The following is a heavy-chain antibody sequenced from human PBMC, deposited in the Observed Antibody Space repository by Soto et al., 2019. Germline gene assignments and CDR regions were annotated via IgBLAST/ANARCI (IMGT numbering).Heavy chain of an antibody. V-gene: IGHV4-30-2*01. CDR2: IYPSGTI. CDR3: ATYTAFAKYYFDY. J-gene: IGHJ4*02. CDR1: GVSITTNGYS. Sequence: SETLSLTCAVSGVSITTNGYSWSWIRQPPGKGLEWIGNIYPSGTIFYNPSLNSRVTISADTSNNQFSLKLTSVTAADTAVYFCATYTAFAKYYFDYWGRGTLVTVSS. D-gene: IGHD3-16*01.